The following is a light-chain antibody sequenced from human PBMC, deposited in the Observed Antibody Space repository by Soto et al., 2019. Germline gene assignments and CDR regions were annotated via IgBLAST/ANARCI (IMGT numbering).Light chain of an antibody. CDR1: NNL. CDR2: EGT. V-gene: IGLV2-23*01. J-gene: IGLJ1*01. CDR3: CAYVGARSYV. Sequence: QSALTQPASVSGSPGQSITISCTGTNNLVSWYQQHPGKAPKVVVYEGTKRPSGVSNRFSGSNSGGTASLTISGLQAEDEASYFCCAYVGARSYVFGPGNKLTVL.